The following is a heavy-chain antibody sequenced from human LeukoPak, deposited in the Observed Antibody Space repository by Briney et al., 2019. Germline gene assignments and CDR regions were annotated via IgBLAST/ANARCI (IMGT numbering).Heavy chain of an antibody. V-gene: IGHV1-2*02. J-gene: IGHJ4*02. D-gene: IGHD1-26*01. CDR2: INPNSGGR. Sequence: ASVKVSCKASGYTFTGYYMHWGGQAPGQGLEWMGWINPNSGGRNYAQKFQGRVTMTRDTSISTAYLELSRLRSDDTAVYYCARVRRGIPPAKENSGSLPWYYFDYWGQGTLVTVSS. CDR3: ARVRRGIPPAKENSGSLPWYYFDY. CDR1: GYTFTGYY.